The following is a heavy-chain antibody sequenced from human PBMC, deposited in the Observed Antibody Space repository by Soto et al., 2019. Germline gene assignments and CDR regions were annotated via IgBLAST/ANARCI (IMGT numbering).Heavy chain of an antibody. CDR2: ISYDGSNK. CDR3: AKVTVLRYLDCLSRDAFDI. D-gene: IGHD3-9*01. Sequence: GGSLRLSGAASGFTFSSYGMHWVRQGPGKGLEWVAVISYDGSNKYYADSLKGRFTISRDNSKNTRYLQMTSLTAEDRAVHYCAKVTVLRYLDCLSRDAFDIWGQGTMVTVSS. V-gene: IGHV3-30*18. CDR1: GFTFSSYG. J-gene: IGHJ3*02.